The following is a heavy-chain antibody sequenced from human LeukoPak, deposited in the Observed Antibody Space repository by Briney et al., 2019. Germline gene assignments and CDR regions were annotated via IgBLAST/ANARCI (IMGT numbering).Heavy chain of an antibody. CDR1: GFTFDDYA. D-gene: IGHD4-17*01. CDR2: ISWNSGSI. V-gene: IGHV3-9*01. Sequence: GRSLRLSCAASGFTFDDYAMHWVRQAPGKGLEWVSGISWNSGSIGYADSVKGRFTISRDNAKNSLYLQMNSLRAEDTALYYCANLHDYGEEGTLVYGMDVWGQGTTVTVSS. J-gene: IGHJ6*02. CDR3: ANLHDYGEEGTLVYGMDV.